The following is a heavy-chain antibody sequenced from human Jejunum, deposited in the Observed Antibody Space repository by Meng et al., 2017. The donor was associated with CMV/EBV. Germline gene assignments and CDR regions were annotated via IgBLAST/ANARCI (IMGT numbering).Heavy chain of an antibody. V-gene: IGHV3-74*01. CDR3: ASGLPTSSGYYYAGY. Sequence: SGFTFSSAWMHWVRQAPGKGLEWVSRIYSDGKNTRYADSVKGRFTISRDNAKNALFLQMNSLRADDTAVYYCASGLPTSSGYYYAGYWGQGALVTVS. CDR1: GFTFSSAW. J-gene: IGHJ4*02. D-gene: IGHD3-22*01. CDR2: IYSDGKNT.